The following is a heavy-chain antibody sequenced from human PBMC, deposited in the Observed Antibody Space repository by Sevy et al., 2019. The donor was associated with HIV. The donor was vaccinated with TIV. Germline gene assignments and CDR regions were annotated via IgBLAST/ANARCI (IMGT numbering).Heavy chain of an antibody. V-gene: IGHV3-15*01. CDR2: IKSKTDGGTT. D-gene: IGHD3-3*01. J-gene: IGHJ4*02. Sequence: GGSLRLSCAASGFTFSNAWMSWVRQAPGKGLEWVGRIKSKTDGGTTDYAAPVKGRFTISRDDSKNTLYLQMNSLKTEDTAVYYCTTGATIFAVAQYYFDYWGQGTLVTVSS. CDR1: GFTFSNAW. CDR3: TTGATIFAVAQYYFDY.